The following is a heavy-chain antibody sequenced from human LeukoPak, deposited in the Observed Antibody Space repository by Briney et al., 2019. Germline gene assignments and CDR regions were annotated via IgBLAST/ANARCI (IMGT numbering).Heavy chain of an antibody. CDR2: ISGSGGST. J-gene: IGHJ4*02. CDR3: AKSNKRGVIVPPYFDY. Sequence: GSLRLSCAASGFTFSGYAMTWVRQAPGKGLEWVSAISGSGGSTYYADSVKGRFTISRDNSKNTLYLQMNSLRAEDTAVYYCAKSNKRGVIVPPYFDYWGQGTLVTVSS. D-gene: IGHD3-16*02. V-gene: IGHV3-23*01. CDR1: GFTFSGYA.